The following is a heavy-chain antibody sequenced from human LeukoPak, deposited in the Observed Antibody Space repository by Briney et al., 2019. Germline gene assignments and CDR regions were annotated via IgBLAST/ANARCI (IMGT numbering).Heavy chain of an antibody. V-gene: IGHV7-4-1*02. CDR2: INTNTGNP. Sequence: ASVKVSCKASGYTFTSYDINWVRQAPGQGLEWMGWINTNTGNPTYAQGFTGRFVFSLDTSVSTAYLQISSLKAEDTAVYYCARVGSSGWYNGVYWGQGTLVTVSS. J-gene: IGHJ4*02. D-gene: IGHD6-19*01. CDR1: GYTFTSYD. CDR3: ARVGSSGWYNGVY.